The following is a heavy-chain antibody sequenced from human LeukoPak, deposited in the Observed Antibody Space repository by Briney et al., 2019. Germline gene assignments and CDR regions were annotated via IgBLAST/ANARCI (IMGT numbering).Heavy chain of an antibody. CDR3: ARHRGLSYYYDSSGVSYFDY. V-gene: IGHV4-39*01. D-gene: IGHD3-22*01. CDR1: GGSISSSSYY. J-gene: IGHJ4*02. Sequence: SETLSLTCTVSGGSISSSSYYWGWIRQPPGKGLEWIGRIYYSGSTYYNPSLKSRATISVDTSKNQFSLKLSSVTAADTAVYYCARHRGLSYYYDSSGVSYFDYWGQGTLVTVSS. CDR2: IYYSGST.